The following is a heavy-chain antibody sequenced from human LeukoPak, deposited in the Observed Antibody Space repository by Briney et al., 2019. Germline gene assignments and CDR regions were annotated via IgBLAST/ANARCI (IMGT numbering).Heavy chain of an antibody. V-gene: IGHV1-8*01. Sequence: ASVKVSCKASGYTFTSYDINWVRQATGQGLEWMGWMNPNSGNTGYAQKFQGRVTMTRNTSISTGYMELSSLRSEDTAVYYCARGRKVAADFDYWGQGTLVTVSS. CDR1: GYTFTSYD. CDR2: MNPNSGNT. D-gene: IGHD6-13*01. J-gene: IGHJ4*02. CDR3: ARGRKVAADFDY.